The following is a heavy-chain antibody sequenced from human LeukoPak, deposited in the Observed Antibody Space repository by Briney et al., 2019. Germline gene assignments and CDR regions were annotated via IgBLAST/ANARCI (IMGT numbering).Heavy chain of an antibody. D-gene: IGHD1-14*01. Sequence: GESLKISCQASGYSFGNNWIGWVRQRPGKGLQWMGIINPHDSTTKYSPSFQGQVTISIDQSINTAYLQWSSLTASDTAIYYCARHLRTSTYRDLDYWGQGTLVTVSS. J-gene: IGHJ4*02. CDR3: ARHLRTSTYRDLDY. CDR2: INPHDSTT. V-gene: IGHV5-51*01. CDR1: GYSFGNNW.